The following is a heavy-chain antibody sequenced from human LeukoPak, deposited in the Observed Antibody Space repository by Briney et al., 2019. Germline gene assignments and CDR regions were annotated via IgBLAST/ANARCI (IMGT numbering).Heavy chain of an antibody. V-gene: IGHV4-38-2*02. CDR2: IYHSGRT. CDR1: DYSITSGYY. Sequence: SETLSLTCAVSDYSITSGYYWGWIRQPLDKGLEWLGSIYHSGRTYYNPSLNSRVTISVDTSKNQFSLNLNSVTAADTAVYYCVRDLYSSGWFNFDYWGQGTLVTVSS. D-gene: IGHD6-19*01. CDR3: VRDLYSSGWFNFDY. J-gene: IGHJ4*02.